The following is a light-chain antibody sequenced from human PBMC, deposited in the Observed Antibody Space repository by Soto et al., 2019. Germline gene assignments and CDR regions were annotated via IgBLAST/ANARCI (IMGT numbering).Light chain of an antibody. Sequence: QSVLTQPPSVSGSPGQSVAISCTGTSSDVGSYNRVSWYQQPPGTAPKLMIYDVSDRPSGVPDRFSGSKSGNTASLTISGLQAEDEADYSCSSYTTSSTYVFGTGTKVTAL. CDR1: SSDVGSYNR. CDR2: DVS. CDR3: SSYTTSSTYV. V-gene: IGLV2-18*02. J-gene: IGLJ1*01.